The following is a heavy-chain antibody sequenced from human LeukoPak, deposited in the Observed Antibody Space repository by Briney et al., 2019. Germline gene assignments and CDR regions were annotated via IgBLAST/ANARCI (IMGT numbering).Heavy chain of an antibody. V-gene: IGHV1-69*05. CDR1: GGTFSSYA. CDR3: ARVTVTLTNWFDP. Sequence: SVKVSCKASGGTFSSYAISWVRQAPGQGLEWMGGIIPIFGTANYAQKFQGRVTITTDESTSTAYMELSSLRSADTAVYYCARVTVTLTNWFDPWGQGTLVTVSS. J-gene: IGHJ5*02. CDR2: IIPIFGTA. D-gene: IGHD4-17*01.